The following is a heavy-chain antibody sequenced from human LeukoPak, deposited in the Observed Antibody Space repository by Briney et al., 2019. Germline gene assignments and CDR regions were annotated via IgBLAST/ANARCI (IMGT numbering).Heavy chain of an antibody. V-gene: IGHV1-69*13. CDR2: SIPIFGTA. D-gene: IGHD6-19*01. CDR1: GGTFSSYA. CDR3: ARVVGAVAVGPFDP. J-gene: IGHJ5*02. Sequence: SVKVSCKASGGTFSSYAISWVRQAPGQGLEWRGGSIPIFGTANYAQKFQGRVTITADESTSTAYMELSSLRSEDTAVYYCARVVGAVAVGPFDPWGQGTLVTVSS.